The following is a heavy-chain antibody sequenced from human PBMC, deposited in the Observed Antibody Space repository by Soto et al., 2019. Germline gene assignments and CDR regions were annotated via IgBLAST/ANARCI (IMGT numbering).Heavy chain of an antibody. D-gene: IGHD3-10*01. V-gene: IGHV3-9*01. CDR2: ISWNSGSI. J-gene: IGHJ4*02. CDR1: GFTFDDYA. Sequence: EVQLVESGGGLVQPGRSLRLSCAASGFTFDDYAMHWVRQAPGKGLEWVSGISWNSGSIGYADSVKGRFTISRDNAKNSLYLQMNSLRAEDTALYYCAKDMGLEFGELGDGFDYWGQGTLVTVSS. CDR3: AKDMGLEFGELGDGFDY.